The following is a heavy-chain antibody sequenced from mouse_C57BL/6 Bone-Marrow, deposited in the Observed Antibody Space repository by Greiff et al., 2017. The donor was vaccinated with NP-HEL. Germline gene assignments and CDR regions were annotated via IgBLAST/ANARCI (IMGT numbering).Heavy chain of an antibody. CDR2: ISNGGGST. Sequence: EVKLMESGGGLVQPGGSLKLSCAASGFTFSDYYMYWVRQTPEKRLEWVAYISNGGGSTYYPDTVKGRFTISRDNAKNTLYLQMSRLKSEDTAMYYCARRFDVWGTGTTVTVSS. CDR1: GFTFSDYY. CDR3: ARRFDV. V-gene: IGHV5-12*01. J-gene: IGHJ1*03.